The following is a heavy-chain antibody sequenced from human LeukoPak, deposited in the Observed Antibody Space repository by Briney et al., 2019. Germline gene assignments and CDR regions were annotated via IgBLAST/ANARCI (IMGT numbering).Heavy chain of an antibody. J-gene: IGHJ6*02. D-gene: IGHD4-17*01. CDR2: ISGSGGTT. Sequence: PGGSLRLSCAASGFTFSSYSMNWVRQPPGKGLEWVSDISGSGGTTYYADSVKGRFTISRDNPKNTLYLQMNSLRAEDTAVYYCAKDRTVTTRGYYYYGMDVWGRGPTVTVSS. CDR3: AKDRTVTTRGYYYYGMDV. CDR1: GFTFSSYS. V-gene: IGHV3-23*01.